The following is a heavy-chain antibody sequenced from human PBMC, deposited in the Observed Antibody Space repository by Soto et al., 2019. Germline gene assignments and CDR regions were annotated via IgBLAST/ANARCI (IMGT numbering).Heavy chain of an antibody. CDR1: GGTFSSYA. CDR2: IIPIFGTA. CDR3: ASGGLVSQSILLVAPRPLDS. V-gene: IGHV1-69*01. D-gene: IGHD5-12*01. J-gene: IGHJ4*02. Sequence: QVQLVQSGAEVKKPGSSVKVSCKASGGTFSSYAISWVRQAPGQGLEWMGGIIPIFGTANYAQKFQGSVTITADESTSTAYMELSSLRSEDTAVYYCASGGLVSQSILLVAPRPLDSWGQGTLVTVSS.